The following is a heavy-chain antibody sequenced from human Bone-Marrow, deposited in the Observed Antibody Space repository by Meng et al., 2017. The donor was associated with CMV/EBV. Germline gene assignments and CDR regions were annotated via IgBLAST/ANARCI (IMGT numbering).Heavy chain of an antibody. Sequence: SVKVSCKASGGTFSSYTISWVRQAPGQGLEWMGRIIPILGIANYAQKFQGRVTITADKSTSTAYMELTSLRSEDTAVYYCARDSSGSYYGHWGQGTLVTVSS. V-gene: IGHV1-69*04. D-gene: IGHD1-26*01. J-gene: IGHJ4*02. CDR3: ARDSSGSYYGH. CDR2: IIPILGIA. CDR1: GGTFSSYT.